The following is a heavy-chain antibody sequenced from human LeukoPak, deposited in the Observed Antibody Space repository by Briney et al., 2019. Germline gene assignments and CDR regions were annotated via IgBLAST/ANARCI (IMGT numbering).Heavy chain of an antibody. J-gene: IGHJ5*02. Sequence: SGTLSLTCAVSGYSISSGYYWGWIRQPPGKGLQWIGSIFQRGYSYYNPSLKSRVTISVDTSRNQFSLKLSSVTAADTAVYYCAGDKETTGNGRPNWFDPWDQGTLVTVSS. CDR2: IFQRGYS. CDR3: AGDKETTGNGRPNWFDP. D-gene: IGHD1-1*01. V-gene: IGHV4-38-2*01. CDR1: GYSISSGYY.